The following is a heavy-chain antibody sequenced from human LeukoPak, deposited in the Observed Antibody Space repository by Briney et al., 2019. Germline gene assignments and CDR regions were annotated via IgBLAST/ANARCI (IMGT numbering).Heavy chain of an antibody. CDR3: AKTKGYFDY. CDR1: GXSIRSYY. V-gene: IGHV4-4*07. Sequence: PSETLSLTCTVSGXSIRSYYWSWIRQPAGKGPEWIGRIYNDGSTNYNPSLKGRVTMSVDTSKNQFSLKLSSVTAADTAVYYCAKTKGYFDYWGQGTLVTVSS. J-gene: IGHJ4*02. CDR2: IYNDGST. D-gene: IGHD1/OR15-1a*01.